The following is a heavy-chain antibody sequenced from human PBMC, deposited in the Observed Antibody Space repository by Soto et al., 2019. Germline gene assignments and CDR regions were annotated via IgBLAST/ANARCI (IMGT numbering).Heavy chain of an antibody. Sequence: ASVKVSCKASGYTFTSYYMHWVRQAPGQGLEWMGIINPSGGSTSYAQKFQGRVTMTRDTSTSTVYMELSSLRSEDTAVYYCARTIFYDFWSGYPHSDYGMDVWGQGTTVTVSS. J-gene: IGHJ6*02. CDR2: INPSGGST. V-gene: IGHV1-46*01. D-gene: IGHD3-3*01. CDR3: ARTIFYDFWSGYPHSDYGMDV. CDR1: GYTFTSYY.